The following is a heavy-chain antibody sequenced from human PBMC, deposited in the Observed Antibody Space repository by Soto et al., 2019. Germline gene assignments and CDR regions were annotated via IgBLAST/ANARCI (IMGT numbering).Heavy chain of an antibody. V-gene: IGHV4-34*01. CDR3: ARGGIAAAESTTGKIDSDRSQYYFDY. CDR1: GGSFSGFY. J-gene: IGHJ4*02. Sequence: PSETLSLTCAVNGGSFSGFYWSWIRQPPGKGLEWIGEINHSGSTNYNPSLKSRVTISVDTSKNQFSLKLSSVTAADTAVYYCARGGIAAAESTTGKIDSDRSQYYFDYWGQGTLVTVSS. CDR2: INHSGST. D-gene: IGHD6-13*01.